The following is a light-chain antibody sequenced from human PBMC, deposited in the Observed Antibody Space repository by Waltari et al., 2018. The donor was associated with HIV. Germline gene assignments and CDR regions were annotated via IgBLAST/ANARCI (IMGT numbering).Light chain of an antibody. Sequence: EIVLTQSPGIMSLSPGERATLSCRASQRVSNTYLAWYQQKPGQAPRLLIYAASIRATGIPDRFSGSGSGTGFTLTISRVEPEDFAVYYCQQYAISPGTFGQGTKVEIK. J-gene: IGKJ1*01. CDR3: QQYAISPGT. CDR2: AAS. CDR1: QRVSNTY. V-gene: IGKV3-20*01.